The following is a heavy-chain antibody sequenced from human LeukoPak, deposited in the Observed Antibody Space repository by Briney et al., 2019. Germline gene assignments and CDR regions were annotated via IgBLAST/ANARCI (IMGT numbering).Heavy chain of an antibody. CDR2: IYYSGTT. V-gene: IGHV4-59*08. Sequence: PSETLSLTCTVSGGSISTYYWSWIRQPPGKGLEWIGFIYYSGTTNYNPSLKSRVTISVDTSKNQFSLKLSSVTAADTAVYYCARTYSSSSYWFDPWGQGTLVTVSS. CDR1: GGSISTYY. D-gene: IGHD6-6*01. CDR3: ARTYSSSSYWFDP. J-gene: IGHJ5*02.